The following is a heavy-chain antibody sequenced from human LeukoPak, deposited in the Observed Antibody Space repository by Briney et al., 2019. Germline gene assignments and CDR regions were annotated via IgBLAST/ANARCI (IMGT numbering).Heavy chain of an antibody. CDR1: GFTFSSYA. Sequence: GGSLRLSCAASGFTFSSYAMNWVRQAPGKGLEWVSGTGSTGVSTFYADSVKGRFTVSRDNSKNTLSLQMNSLRAEDTAVYSCAKDPGVVPAHYFDYWGQGTLVTVSS. CDR2: TGSTGVST. J-gene: IGHJ4*02. CDR3: AKDPGVVPAHYFDY. V-gene: IGHV3-23*01. D-gene: IGHD2-2*01.